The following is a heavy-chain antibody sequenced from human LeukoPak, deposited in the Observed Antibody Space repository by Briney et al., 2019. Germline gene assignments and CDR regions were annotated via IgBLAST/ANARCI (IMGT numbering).Heavy chain of an antibody. CDR1: DFTFSAYW. J-gene: IGHJ4*01. CDR2: LDRSGSQK. V-gene: IGHV3-7*01. CDR3: AGEPRSLAY. Sequence: PGGSLRLSCAVIDFTFSAYWWSWVRLVPGKGLEWVASLDRSGSQKFYLDSVKGRFTISRNNAENLLYLQTNSLRAEDTAVYFCAGEPRSLAYWGRGTLVTVSS.